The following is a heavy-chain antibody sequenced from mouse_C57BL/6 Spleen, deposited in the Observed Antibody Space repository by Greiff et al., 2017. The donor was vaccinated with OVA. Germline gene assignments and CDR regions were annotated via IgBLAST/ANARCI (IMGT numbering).Heavy chain of an antibody. D-gene: IGHD4-1*01. V-gene: IGHV6-6*01. CDR2: IRNKANNHAT. CDR3: TRPTLGRAWFAY. CDR1: GFTFSDAW. Sequence: EVKLMESGGGLVQPGGSMKLSCAASGFTFSDAWMDWVRQSPEKGLEWVAEIRNKANNHATYYAESVKGRFTISRDDSKSSVYLQMNSLRAEDTGIYYCTRPTLGRAWFAYWGQGTLVTVSA. J-gene: IGHJ3*01.